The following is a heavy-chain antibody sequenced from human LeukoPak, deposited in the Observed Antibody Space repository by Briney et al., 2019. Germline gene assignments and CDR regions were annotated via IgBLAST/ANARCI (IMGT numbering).Heavy chain of an antibody. V-gene: IGHV3-49*04. CDR2: SRTKAYGGTT. CDR1: GFTFSNYA. J-gene: IGHJ4*02. Sequence: LTLTCTASGFTFSNYAMNWVCQAPGKGLDWVGISRTKAYGGTTDYAASVKGRFTLSRDDSKSIAYLQMNSLKTEDTAVYYCTAGGSGRDYWGQGTLVTVSS. CDR3: TAGGSGRDY. D-gene: IGHD2-15*01.